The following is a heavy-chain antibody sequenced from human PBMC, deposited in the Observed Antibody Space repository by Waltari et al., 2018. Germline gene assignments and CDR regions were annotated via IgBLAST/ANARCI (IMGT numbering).Heavy chain of an antibody. CDR2: IYHSGQT. J-gene: IGHJ5*02. V-gene: IGHV4-4*02. CDR1: GGSISSSNW. Sequence: QVQLQESGPGLVKPSGTLSLTCAVSGGSISSSNWWRWVRQPPGKGLEWIGEIYHSGQTKYTPSLKSRVTIAVDKSKNQFSLKLSSVTAADTAVYYCAREAEVVAATRGWFDPWGQGTLVTVSS. CDR3: AREAEVVAATRGWFDP. D-gene: IGHD2-15*01.